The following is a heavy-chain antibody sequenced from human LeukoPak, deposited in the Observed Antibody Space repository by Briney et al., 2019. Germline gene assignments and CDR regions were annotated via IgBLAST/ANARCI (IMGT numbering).Heavy chain of an antibody. D-gene: IGHD2-21*01. Sequence: GGSLRLSCVASGFTSSSYWMSWVRQAPGKGLEWVANIKQDGSEKDYVDSVKGRFTISRDTAKNSLYLQMNSLRAEDTAVYYCARIKSQGVVVPLLRSTYYFDYWGQGTLVTVSS. CDR1: GFTSSSYW. J-gene: IGHJ4*02. CDR2: IKQDGSEK. V-gene: IGHV3-7*01. CDR3: ARIKSQGVVVPLLRSTYYFDY.